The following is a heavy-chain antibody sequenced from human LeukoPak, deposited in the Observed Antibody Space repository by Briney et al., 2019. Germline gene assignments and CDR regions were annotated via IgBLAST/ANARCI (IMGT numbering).Heavy chain of an antibody. CDR1: GGSISSGDYY. Sequence: SETLSLTCTVSGGSISSGDYYWNWIRQPPGKGLEWIGYIYYSGATNYNPSLKSRVTMSVDTSKNQFSLKLSSVTAADTAVYYCAREGTSSLIDYWGQGTLVTVSS. J-gene: IGHJ4*02. V-gene: IGHV4-61*08. CDR3: AREGTSSLIDY. CDR2: IYYSGAT. D-gene: IGHD1-1*01.